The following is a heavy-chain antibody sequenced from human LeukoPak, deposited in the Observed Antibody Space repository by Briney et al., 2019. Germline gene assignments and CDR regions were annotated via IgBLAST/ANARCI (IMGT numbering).Heavy chain of an antibody. V-gene: IGHV3-30*02. Sequence: GGSLRLSCAAAGFTFSSYGMHWIRQAPGKGLEWVAFIRNDGSIIYNADSVKGRFTISRDNSKNTLYLQMNSLRTDDTAVYYCAKDTPLCYFDYWGQGTLVTVSS. J-gene: IGHJ4*02. CDR2: IRNDGSII. D-gene: IGHD3-16*01. CDR3: AKDTPLCYFDY. CDR1: GFTFSSYG.